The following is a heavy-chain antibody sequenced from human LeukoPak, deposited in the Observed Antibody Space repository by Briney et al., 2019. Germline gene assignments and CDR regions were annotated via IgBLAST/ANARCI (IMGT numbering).Heavy chain of an antibody. CDR1: GGSLSSSSFY. CDR2: IYYSGST. D-gene: IGHD3-10*01. Sequence: SETLSLTCSVSGGSLSSSSFYWGWIRQPPGTGLEWIGSIYYSGSTYYNPSLKSRVTISVDTSKNQFSLKLSSVTAADTAVYYCARNYGSGSYDAFDIWGQGTMVTVSS. J-gene: IGHJ3*02. CDR3: ARNYGSGSYDAFDI. V-gene: IGHV4-39*07.